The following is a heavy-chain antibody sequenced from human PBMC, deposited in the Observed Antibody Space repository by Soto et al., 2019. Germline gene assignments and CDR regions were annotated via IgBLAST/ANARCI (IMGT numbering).Heavy chain of an antibody. Sequence: EVQLVESGGGLVQPGRSLRLSCAASGFTFDDYAMHWVRQAPGKGLEWVSGISWNSGSIGYADSVKGRFTISRDNAKDSLYLQMNSLRAEEPALSYCAKVLFGYYYGLDVWGRGTTVTVSS. CDR1: GFTFDDYA. CDR2: ISWNSGSI. CDR3: AKVLFGYYYGLDV. J-gene: IGHJ6*04. V-gene: IGHV3-9*01. D-gene: IGHD3-3*01.